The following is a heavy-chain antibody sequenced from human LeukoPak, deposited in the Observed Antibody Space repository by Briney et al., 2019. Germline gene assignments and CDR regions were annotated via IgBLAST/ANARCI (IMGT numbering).Heavy chain of an antibody. Sequence: SVKVSCKASGGTFSSYAISWVRQAPGQGLEWMGGIIPIFGTANYAQKFQGRVTITADESTSTAYMELSSLRSEDTAVYHCARGTGAPTPDYYYMDVWGKGTTVTVSS. J-gene: IGHJ6*03. CDR1: GGTFSSYA. D-gene: IGHD1-26*01. V-gene: IGHV1-69*13. CDR3: ARGTGAPTPDYYYMDV. CDR2: IIPIFGTA.